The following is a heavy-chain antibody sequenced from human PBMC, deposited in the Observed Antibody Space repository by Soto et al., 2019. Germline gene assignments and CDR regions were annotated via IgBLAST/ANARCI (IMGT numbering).Heavy chain of an antibody. CDR3: AKVQMDRGVNDAFDI. V-gene: IGHV3-9*01. CDR2: ISWNSGSI. J-gene: IGHJ3*02. CDR1: GFTFDDYA. Sequence: EVQLVESGGGLVQPGRSLRLSCAASGFTFDDYAMHWVRQAPGKGLEWVSGISWNSGSIGYADSVKGRFTISRDNAKNSLYLQMNSLRAEDTALYYCAKVQMDRGVNDAFDIWGQGTMVTVSS. D-gene: IGHD3-10*01.